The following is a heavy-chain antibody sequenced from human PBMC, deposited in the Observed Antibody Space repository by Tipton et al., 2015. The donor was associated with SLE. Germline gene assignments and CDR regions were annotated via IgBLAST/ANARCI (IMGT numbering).Heavy chain of an antibody. CDR3: ARSAGYSSSWAHFDY. D-gene: IGHD6-13*01. CDR2: IYYTGST. V-gene: IGHV4-31*03. J-gene: IGHJ4*02. Sequence: LRLSCTVSGGSIGSGGYYWSWIRQHPGKGLEWIGYIYYTGSTYYNPSLKSRVAISVDTSKNQFSLKLNSVTAADTAVYYCARSAGYSSSWAHFDYWGQGTLVTVSS. CDR1: GGSIGSGGYY.